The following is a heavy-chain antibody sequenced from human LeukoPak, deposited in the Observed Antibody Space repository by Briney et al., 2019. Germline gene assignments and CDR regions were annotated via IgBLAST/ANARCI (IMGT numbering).Heavy chain of an antibody. CDR3: ARYYPFGSSGYQYYFDY. Sequence: ASVKVSCKASGYTFTGYYMHWVRQAPGQGLEWMGWINPNSGGTNYVQKFQGRVTMTRDTSISTAYMELSRLRSDDTAVYYCARYYPFGSSGYQYYFDYWGQGTLVTVSS. V-gene: IGHV1-2*02. CDR1: GYTFTGYY. CDR2: INPNSGGT. D-gene: IGHD3-22*01. J-gene: IGHJ4*02.